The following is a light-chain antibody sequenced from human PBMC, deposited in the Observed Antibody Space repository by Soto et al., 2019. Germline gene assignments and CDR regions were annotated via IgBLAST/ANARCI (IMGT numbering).Light chain of an antibody. V-gene: IGKV3-20*01. CDR2: ATS. J-gene: IGKJ2*01. Sequence: EIVLTQSPGTLSLSPGDRATLSCRASQSVSSSYFAWYQQKPGQAPRLLIFATSSRATGIPDRFSGSGSGTDFTITISRREPEDFAVYYCQQFGGSPPEYTFGQGAQLEI. CDR3: QQFGGSPPEYT. CDR1: QSVSSSY.